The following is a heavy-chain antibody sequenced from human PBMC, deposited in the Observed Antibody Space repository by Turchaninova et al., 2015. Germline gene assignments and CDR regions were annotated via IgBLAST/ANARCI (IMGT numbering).Heavy chain of an antibody. CDR3: ARDRSGYDDYYIDV. D-gene: IGHD3-3*01. Sequence: GLVKPSETLSLTCTVSGGSISSYHWSWIRQPPGKGLELIGYINYRGTTKYNPSLESRVIILVDTSKNQFSLKLTSVTAADTAVYYCARDRSGYDDYYIDVWGKGTTVTVSS. V-gene: IGHV4-59*01. CDR2: INYRGTT. CDR1: GGSISSYH. J-gene: IGHJ6*03.